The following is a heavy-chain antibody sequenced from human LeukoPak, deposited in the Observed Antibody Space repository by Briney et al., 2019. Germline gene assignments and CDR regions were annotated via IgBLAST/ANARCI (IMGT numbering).Heavy chain of an antibody. D-gene: IGHD3-10*01. CDR3: AKSNGYGLVDI. CDR1: GYSISSGYY. Sequence: PSETLSLTCTDSGYSISSGYYWGWIRQPPGKGLEWIGNIFYSGSTYYSPSLKSRVTISLDTSRNQFSLKLNSVTAADTAVYYCAKSNGYGLVDIWGQGTMVTVSS. J-gene: IGHJ3*02. V-gene: IGHV4-38-2*02. CDR2: IFYSGST.